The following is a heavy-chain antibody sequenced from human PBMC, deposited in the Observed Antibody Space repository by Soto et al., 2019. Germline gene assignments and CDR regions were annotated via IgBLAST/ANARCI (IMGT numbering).Heavy chain of an antibody. CDR1: GGTFSSYA. V-gene: IGHV1-69*13. CDR2: IIPIFGTA. CDR3: ARDLVGATPNYYYYGMDV. Sequence: ASVKVSCKASGGTFSSYAISWVRQAPGQGLEWMGGIIPIFGTANYAQKFQGRVTITADESTSTAYMELSSLRSEDTAVYFCARDLVGATPNYYYYGMDVWGQGTTVTVSS. J-gene: IGHJ6*02. D-gene: IGHD1-26*01.